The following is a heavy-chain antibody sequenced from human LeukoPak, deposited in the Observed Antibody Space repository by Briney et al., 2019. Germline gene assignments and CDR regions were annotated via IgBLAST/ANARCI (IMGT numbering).Heavy chain of an antibody. D-gene: IGHD6-13*01. V-gene: IGHV3-23*01. CDR2: ISGSGGST. CDR3: AKPELDLGYSGSWYVDY. CDR1: GFTFSSYA. Sequence: GGSLRLSCAASGFTFSSYAMSWVRQAPGKGLEWVSAISGSGGSTYYADSVKGRFTISRDNSKNTLYLQMNSLRAEDTAVYYCAKPELDLGYSGSWYVDYWGQGTLVTVSS. J-gene: IGHJ4*02.